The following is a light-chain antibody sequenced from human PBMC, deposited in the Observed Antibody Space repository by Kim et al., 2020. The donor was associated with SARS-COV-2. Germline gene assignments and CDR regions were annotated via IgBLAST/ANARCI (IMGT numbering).Light chain of an antibody. CDR3: QVWDSSSDHPV. V-gene: IGLV3-21*04. Sequence: SYELTQPPSMSVAPGKTARITCGGNNIGSKSVHWYQLKPGQAPVLVIYYDSDRPSGIPERFSGSNSGNTATLTISRVEAGDEADYYCQVWDSSSDHPVFGGGTQLTVL. CDR1: NIGSKS. CDR2: YDS. J-gene: IGLJ3*02.